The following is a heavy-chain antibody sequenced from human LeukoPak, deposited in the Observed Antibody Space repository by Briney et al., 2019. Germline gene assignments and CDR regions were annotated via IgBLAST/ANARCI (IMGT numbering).Heavy chain of an antibody. CDR1: GFTFSSYA. CDR2: ISGSGGST. D-gene: IGHD6-6*01. V-gene: IGHV3-23*01. Sequence: GGSLRLSCAASGFTFSSYAMSWVRQAPGKGLEWVSAISGSGGSTYYADSVKGRFTISRDNSKNTLYLQMNSLRAEDTAVYYCAKMDRPHSSSSTDYWGQGTLVTVSS. CDR3: AKMDRPHSSSSTDY. J-gene: IGHJ4*02.